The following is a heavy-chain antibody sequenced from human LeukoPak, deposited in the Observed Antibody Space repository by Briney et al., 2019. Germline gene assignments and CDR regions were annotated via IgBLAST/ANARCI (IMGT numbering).Heavy chain of an antibody. CDR1: GFTVSSDY. D-gene: IGHD3-16*01. Sequence: GGSLRLSCTASGFTVSSDYMSWVRQAPGQGLEWVSVVYSGGNTYYADSVKGRFTISRDNSKNTLYLQMNSLRAEDTAVYYCAREPPGGGFDYWGQGTLVTVSS. J-gene: IGHJ4*02. CDR2: VYSGGNT. CDR3: AREPPGGGFDY. V-gene: IGHV3-66*01.